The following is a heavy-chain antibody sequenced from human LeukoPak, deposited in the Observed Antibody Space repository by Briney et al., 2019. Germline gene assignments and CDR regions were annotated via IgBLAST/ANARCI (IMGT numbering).Heavy chain of an antibody. Sequence: SETLSLTCAVSGVTIDTNYWWTWVRQPPGKGLEWIGAIHYSGKTNYKPSLKSRVTISVDTSKNQFSLKLSSVTAADTAVYYCARGCSSSWPYYYYYYMDVWGKGTTVTISS. D-gene: IGHD6-13*01. J-gene: IGHJ6*03. V-gene: IGHV4-4*02. CDR2: IHYSGKT. CDR3: ARGCSSSWPYYYYYYMDV. CDR1: GVTIDTNYW.